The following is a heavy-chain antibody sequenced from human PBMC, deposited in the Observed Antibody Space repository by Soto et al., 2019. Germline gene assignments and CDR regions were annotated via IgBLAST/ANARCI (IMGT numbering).Heavy chain of an antibody. CDR2: IYYSGSS. CDR1: GGYISSYY. Sequence: SETLSLTCTVSGGYISSYYWSWIRQPPGKGVEGIGDIYYSGSSNYNPSLKSRVTILVEKSKNQVSLELSSMTAADTAVYYCARGGDWQFDYWGQGTLVTVSS. J-gene: IGHJ4*02. D-gene: IGHD2-21*02. V-gene: IGHV4-59*12. CDR3: ARGGDWQFDY.